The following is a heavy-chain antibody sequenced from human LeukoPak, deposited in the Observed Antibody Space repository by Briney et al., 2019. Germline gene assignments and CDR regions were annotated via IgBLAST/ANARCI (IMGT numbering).Heavy chain of an antibody. J-gene: IGHJ4*02. CDR2: ISSSGSTI. CDR1: GFTFSDYY. Sequence: GGSPRLSCAASGFTFSDYYMSWIRQAPGKGLEWVSYISSSGSTIYYADSVKGRFTISRDNAKNSLYLQMNSLRAEDTAVYYCARDRVSAPTDYGDYSWYFDYWGQGTLVTVSP. CDR3: ARDRVSAPTDYGDYSWYFDY. D-gene: IGHD4-17*01. V-gene: IGHV3-11*04.